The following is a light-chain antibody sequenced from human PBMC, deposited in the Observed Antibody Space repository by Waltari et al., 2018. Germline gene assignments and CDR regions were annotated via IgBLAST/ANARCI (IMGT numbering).Light chain of an antibody. Sequence: EIVLTQSPDFQSVTPKEQVNITCRASQSIGSKLHWYQQKPGQSPKALIKYASRSISGVPSWFSGSGSGTDFTLNINSLEAEDAATYFCHQTSTFPETFGQGTKVEIK. CDR1: QSIGSK. CDR3: HQTSTFPET. J-gene: IGKJ1*01. CDR2: YAS. V-gene: IGKV6-21*02.